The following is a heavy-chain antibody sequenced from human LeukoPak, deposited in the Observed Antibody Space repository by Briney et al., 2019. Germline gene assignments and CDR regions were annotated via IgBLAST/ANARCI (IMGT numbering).Heavy chain of an antibody. CDR1: GFTFSHYT. Sequence: RSGGSLRLSCAASGFTFSHYTMNWIRQAPGKGLEWVSVIYSGGRTYYADSVKGRFTISRDNSKNTLYLQMNSLRAEDTAVYYCARIGPSIAVAGRPDYWGQGTLVTVSS. V-gene: IGHV3-66*01. CDR3: ARIGPSIAVAGRPDY. D-gene: IGHD6-19*01. CDR2: IYSGGRT. J-gene: IGHJ4*02.